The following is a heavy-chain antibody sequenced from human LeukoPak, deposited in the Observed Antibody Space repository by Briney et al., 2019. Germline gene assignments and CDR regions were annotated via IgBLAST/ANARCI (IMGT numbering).Heavy chain of an antibody. V-gene: IGHV5-51*01. D-gene: IGHD2-2*01. CDR1: GYSFTTYW. J-gene: IGHJ4*02. CDR3: ARPSSSTSPDY. Sequence: GESLKISFKGSGYSFTTYWIGWVRQMPGKGLGWMGVIYPADSDTRYSPSFQGQVTISADTSINTAYLQWSSLKASDTAMYYCARPSSSTSPDYWGQGTLVTVSS. CDR2: IYPADSDT.